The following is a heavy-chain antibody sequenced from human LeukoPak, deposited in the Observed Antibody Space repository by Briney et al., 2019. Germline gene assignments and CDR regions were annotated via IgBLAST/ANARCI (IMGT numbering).Heavy chain of an antibody. CDR3: AKDLSPRLRYFDN. Sequence: GGSLRLSCAVSGFTFSSYWMSWVRQAPGKGLEWVANIKHDGNEKYYVDSVKGRFAISRDNAKNSLYLQMNSLRAEDTAVYYCAKDLSPRLRYFDNWGQGTLVTVSS. V-gene: IGHV3-7*01. J-gene: IGHJ4*02. D-gene: IGHD4-17*01. CDR1: GFTFSSYW. CDR2: IKHDGNEK.